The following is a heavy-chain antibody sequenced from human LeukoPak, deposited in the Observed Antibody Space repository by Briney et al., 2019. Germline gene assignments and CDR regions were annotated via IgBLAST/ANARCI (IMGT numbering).Heavy chain of an antibody. CDR2: ISWNSGSI. CDR3: AKDTG. J-gene: IGHJ4*02. CDR1: GFTFDDYA. V-gene: IGHV3-9*01. Sequence: GGYLRLSCAASGFTFDDYAMHWVRQAPGKGLEWVSGISWNSGSIGYADSVKGRFTISRDNAKNSLYLQMNSLRAEDTALYYCAKDTGWGQGTLVTVSS.